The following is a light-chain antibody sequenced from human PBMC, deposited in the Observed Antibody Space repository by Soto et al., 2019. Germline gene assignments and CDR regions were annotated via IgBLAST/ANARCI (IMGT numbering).Light chain of an antibody. V-gene: IGKV3-20*01. CDR2: GAL. CDR1: QSVSSSY. CDR3: QQYGSSPALFT. J-gene: IGKJ3*01. Sequence: EIVLTQSPGTLSLSPGEGATLSCRASQSVSSSYLAWYQQKPGQAPRLLIYGALSRATGTPDRFSGSGSGTEFTLTISRLEPEDFAVYYCQQYGSSPALFTFGPGTKVDIK.